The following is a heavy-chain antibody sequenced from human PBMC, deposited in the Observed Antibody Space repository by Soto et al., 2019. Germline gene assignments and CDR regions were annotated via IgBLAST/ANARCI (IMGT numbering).Heavy chain of an antibody. J-gene: IGHJ4*02. D-gene: IGHD5-12*01. Sequence: PGGSLRLSCAASGFTFSSYAMHWVRQAPGKGLEWVAVISYDGSNKYYADSVKGRFTISRDNSKNTLYLQMNSLRSEDTAVYYCARGGDGYNVTPLAPVDYWGQGTLVTVSS. CDR2: ISYDGSNK. V-gene: IGHV3-30-3*01. CDR1: GFTFSSYA. CDR3: ARGGDGYNVTPLAPVDY.